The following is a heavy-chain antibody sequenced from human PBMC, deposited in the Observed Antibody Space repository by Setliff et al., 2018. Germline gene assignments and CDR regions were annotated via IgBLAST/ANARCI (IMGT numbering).Heavy chain of an antibody. J-gene: IGHJ3*02. CDR2: ISGYNGKT. V-gene: IGHV1-18*01. Sequence: ASVKVSCKPSGYTFTSYVISWVRQAPGQGLEWMGWISGYNGKTNYAQILQGRVTMTTDTSTRTAYMELRRLRYDDTAEYYCARGGRADTVGATPREAFDIWGQGTMVTV. CDR3: ARGGRADTVGATPREAFDI. D-gene: IGHD1-26*01. CDR1: GYTFTSYV.